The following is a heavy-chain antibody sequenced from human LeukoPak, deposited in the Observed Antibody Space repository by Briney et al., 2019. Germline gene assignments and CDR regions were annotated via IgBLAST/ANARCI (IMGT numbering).Heavy chain of an antibody. V-gene: IGHV3-48*03. CDR2: ISSSGDTI. D-gene: IGHD3-22*01. Sequence: GGTLRLSCVASGFTFSSYEMNWVRQAPGKGLEWVSYISSSGDTIYYADSVKGRFTISRDNAKKSLYLQMNRLRVEDTAVYYCARESYVTMIIGDCWGQGTLVTVSS. CDR3: ARESYVTMIIGDC. CDR1: GFTFSSYE. J-gene: IGHJ4*02.